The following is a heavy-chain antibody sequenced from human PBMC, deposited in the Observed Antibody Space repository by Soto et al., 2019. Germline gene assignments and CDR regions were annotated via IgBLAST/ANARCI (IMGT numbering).Heavy chain of an antibody. Sequence: SETLSLTCAVYGGSFSGYYWSWIRQPPGKGLEWIGEINHSGSTNYNPSLKSRVTISVDTSKNQFSLKLSSVTAADTAVYYCARGAKRAAAYSYWGQGTLVTVSS. CDR3: ARGAKRAAAYSY. CDR1: GGSFSGYY. J-gene: IGHJ4*02. D-gene: IGHD6-13*01. CDR2: INHSGST. V-gene: IGHV4-34*01.